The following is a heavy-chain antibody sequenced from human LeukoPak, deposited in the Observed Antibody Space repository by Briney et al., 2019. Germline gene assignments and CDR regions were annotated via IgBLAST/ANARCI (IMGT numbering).Heavy chain of an antibody. CDR3: ARHALHNDNSDYYFAY. V-gene: IGHV4-39*07. D-gene: IGHD3-22*01. Sequence: SETLSLTCTVSGGSISSSSYYWGWIRQPPGKGLEWIGSIYYSGSTYYNPSLKSRVTISVDTSKNQFSLKLSSVTAADTAMYYCARHALHNDNSDYYFAYWGQGTLVTVSS. J-gene: IGHJ4*02. CDR1: GGSISSSSYY. CDR2: IYYSGST.